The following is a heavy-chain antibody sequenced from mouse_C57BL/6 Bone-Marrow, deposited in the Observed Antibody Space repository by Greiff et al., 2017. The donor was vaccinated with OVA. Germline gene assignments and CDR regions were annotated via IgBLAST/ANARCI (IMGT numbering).Heavy chain of an antibody. CDR3: ARDYYGSSLYYYAMDY. CDR1: GYTFTSYW. J-gene: IGHJ4*01. CDR2: IDPSDSYT. Sequence: QVQLQQPGAELVMPGASVKLSCKASGYTFTSYWMHWVKQRPGQGLEWIGEIDPSDSYTNYNQKFKGKSTLTVDKSSSTAYMQLSRLTSEDSAVYYCARDYYGSSLYYYAMDYWGQGTSVTVSS. D-gene: IGHD1-1*01. V-gene: IGHV1-69*01.